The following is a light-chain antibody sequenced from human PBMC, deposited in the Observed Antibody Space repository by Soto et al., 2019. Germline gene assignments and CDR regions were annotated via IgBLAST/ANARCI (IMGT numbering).Light chain of an antibody. CDR3: QQYNNWAPIT. CDR1: QSVSGN. Sequence: EIVMTQSPDTLSVSPGERATLSCRASQSVSGNLAWYQRKPGQAPRLLIYDTSTRATGIPARFSGSGSGTELTLTISSLQSEDFAVYYCQQYNNWAPITFGQGTRLEIK. V-gene: IGKV3-15*01. CDR2: DTS. J-gene: IGKJ5*01.